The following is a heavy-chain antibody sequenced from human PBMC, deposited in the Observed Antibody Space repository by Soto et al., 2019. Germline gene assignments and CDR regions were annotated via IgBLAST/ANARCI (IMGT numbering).Heavy chain of an antibody. Sequence: QVQLQESGPGLVKPSGTLSLTCAVSGGSISSSDWWSWVRQPPGKGLEWIGEVHHRGSANYTPSLKSRVTISVDKPKNQFSLKLSSVTAADTAVYDCAKGERRCCFDSWGQGTLVTVSS. CDR1: GGSISSSDW. CDR2: VHHRGSA. J-gene: IGHJ4*02. CDR3: AKGERRCCFDS. V-gene: IGHV4-4*02. D-gene: IGHD1-1*01.